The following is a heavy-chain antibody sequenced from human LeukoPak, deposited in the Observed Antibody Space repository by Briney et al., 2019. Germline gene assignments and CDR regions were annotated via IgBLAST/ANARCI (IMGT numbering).Heavy chain of an antibody. Sequence: SETLSLTCTVSGGSISSYYWSWIRQPSGKGLEWIGYIYYSGSTNYNPSLKSRVTISVDTSKNQFSLKLSSVTAADTAVYYCARSYGPAAFDYWGQGTLVTVSS. CDR1: GGSISSYY. CDR2: IYYSGST. V-gene: IGHV4-59*01. J-gene: IGHJ4*02. D-gene: IGHD2-8*01. CDR3: ARSYGPAAFDY.